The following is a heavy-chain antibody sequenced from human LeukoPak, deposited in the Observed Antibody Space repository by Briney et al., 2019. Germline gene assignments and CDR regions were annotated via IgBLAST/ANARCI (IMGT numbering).Heavy chain of an antibody. CDR3: AKDVAARPRWFDP. J-gene: IGHJ5*02. CDR1: GFTFSNYA. Sequence: PGGSLRLSCAASGFTFSNYAMSWVRQTPGKGLEWVSAISAGGGTTHYAESVKGRFTISRDKYKNTLFLQMNSLRVEDTALYFCAKDVAARPRWFDPWGQGTLVTVSS. D-gene: IGHD6-6*01. CDR2: ISAGGGTT. V-gene: IGHV3-23*01.